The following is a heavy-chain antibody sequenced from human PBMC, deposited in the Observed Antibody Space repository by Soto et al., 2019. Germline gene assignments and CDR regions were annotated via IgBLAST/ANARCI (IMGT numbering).Heavy chain of an antibody. CDR1: GFSFSSYA. D-gene: IGHD4-17*01. CDR3: AKIPTTAVAYYYGMDV. CDR2: ISGSGRPT. V-gene: IGHV3-23*01. Sequence: LRRSCAASGFSFSSYAMTWVRQAPGKGLEWVSGISGSGRPTYYADSVKGRFTISRDNSKNTLYLQMNSLRADDTAVYYCAKIPTTAVAYYYGMDVWGQGTTVTVSS. J-gene: IGHJ6*02.